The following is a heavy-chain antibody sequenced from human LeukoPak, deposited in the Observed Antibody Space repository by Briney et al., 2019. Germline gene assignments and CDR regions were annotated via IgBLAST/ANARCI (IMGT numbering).Heavy chain of an antibody. J-gene: IGHJ4*02. CDR2: IKEDGSEK. CDR3: ARGSGWLDY. D-gene: IGHD6-19*01. Sequence: PGGSLRLSCAASGFSFSGYWMSWVRQSPGKGLEWVADIKEDGSEKYYVDSVEGRFTISRDNAKNSLYLQINSLRDDDTAVYFCARGSGWLDYWGQGTLVTVSS. V-gene: IGHV3-7*04. CDR1: GFSFSGYW.